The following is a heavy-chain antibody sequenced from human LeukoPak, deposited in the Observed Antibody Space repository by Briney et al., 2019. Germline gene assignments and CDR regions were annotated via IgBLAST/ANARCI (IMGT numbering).Heavy chain of an antibody. CDR3: ARDLVSGAYTFDY. J-gene: IGHJ3*01. D-gene: IGHD3-16*01. CDR2: ISSSGTTI. CDR1: GFTFSSYEL. Sequence: GGSLRLSCVASGFTFSSYELTCSNYEFNWVRQAPGKGLEWISYISSSGTTIYYADSVKGRFTISRDNAKNSLYLQMNSLRAEDTAVYYCARDLVSGAYTFDYWGQGTMVTVSS. V-gene: IGHV3-48*03.